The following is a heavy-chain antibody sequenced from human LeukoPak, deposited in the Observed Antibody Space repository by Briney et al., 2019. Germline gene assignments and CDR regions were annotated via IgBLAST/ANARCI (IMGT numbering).Heavy chain of an antibody. CDR1: GYTFTNFD. D-gene: IGHD2-15*01. Sequence: ASVKVSCKTSGYTFTNFDINWVRQATGQGLEWLGWMNPYTGKTGYAQKFQGRVTFTGDTSIRTAYMEVSSLTSEDTAVYYCARAQCPHCSGPNWGQGTLVTVSS. V-gene: IGHV1-8*03. CDR2: MNPYTGKT. CDR3: ARAQCPHCSGPN. J-gene: IGHJ4*02.